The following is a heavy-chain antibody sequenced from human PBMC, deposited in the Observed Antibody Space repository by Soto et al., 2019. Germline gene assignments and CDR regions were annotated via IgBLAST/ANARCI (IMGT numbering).Heavy chain of an antibody. Sequence: GGSLRLSCAASGFTFSSYWMSWVRQAPGKGLEWVANIKQDGGEKYYVDSVKGRFTISRDNAKNSLYLQMNSLRAEDTAVHYCARDFLCTAMEYYFDYWGQGTLVTVSS. D-gene: IGHD5-18*01. V-gene: IGHV3-7*01. CDR3: ARDFLCTAMEYYFDY. CDR2: IKQDGGEK. CDR1: GFTFSSYW. J-gene: IGHJ4*02.